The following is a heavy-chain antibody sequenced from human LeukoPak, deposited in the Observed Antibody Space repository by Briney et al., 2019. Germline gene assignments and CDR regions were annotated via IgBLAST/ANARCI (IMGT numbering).Heavy chain of an antibody. Sequence: GGSLRVSCAASGFTFGIYAMSWVRQAPGKGLEWVSIIHEGGESTSYADSVKGRFTISRDNSKSMLYLQMNSLRAEDTAVYYCANNGRLVDYWGQGALVTVSS. CDR2: IHEGGEST. J-gene: IGHJ4*02. CDR1: GFTFGIYA. CDR3: ANNGRLVDY. D-gene: IGHD1-26*01. V-gene: IGHV3-23*01.